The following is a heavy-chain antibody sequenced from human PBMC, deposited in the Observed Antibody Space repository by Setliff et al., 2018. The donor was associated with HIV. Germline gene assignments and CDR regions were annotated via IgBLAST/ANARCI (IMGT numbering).Heavy chain of an antibody. CDR3: ARGKVLRGNILYY. CDR1: GYTFINYD. Sequence: ASVKVSCKASGYTFINYDIYWVRQTTGQGLEWMGWMNPDSGNTGYAQKFQGRVTMTRNTSISTAYMDLSSLRSEETAGYYCARGKVLRGNILYYWVQGMLVTVSS. D-gene: IGHD2-8*01. CDR2: MNPDSGNT. J-gene: IGHJ4*02. V-gene: IGHV1-8*02.